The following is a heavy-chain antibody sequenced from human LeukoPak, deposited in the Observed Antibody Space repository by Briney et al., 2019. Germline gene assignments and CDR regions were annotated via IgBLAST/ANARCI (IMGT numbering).Heavy chain of an antibody. V-gene: IGHV1-8*01. CDR3: ANLDYYDSSGPSIVRFDP. D-gene: IGHD3-22*01. Sequence: ASVKVSCKASGYTFTSYDINWVRQATGQGLEWMGWMNPNSGNTGYAQKFQGRVTMTRNTSISTAYMELSSLRAEDTAVYYCANLDYYDSSGPSIVRFDPWGQGTLVTVSS. J-gene: IGHJ5*02. CDR1: GYTFTSYD. CDR2: MNPNSGNT.